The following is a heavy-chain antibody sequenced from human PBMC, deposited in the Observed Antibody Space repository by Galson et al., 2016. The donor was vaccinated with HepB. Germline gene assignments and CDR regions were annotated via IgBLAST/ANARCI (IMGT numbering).Heavy chain of an antibody. D-gene: IGHD1-26*01. J-gene: IGHJ4*02. Sequence: TLSLTCTVSGVSMNSGNYFWTWIRQPAGKGLEWIGRIHTGGKIDYNPSVKSRVAILLDTSKSQFSLNLSSVTAADTAVYYCARAEWELGEIAYWGQGTLVTVSS. CDR1: GVSMNSGNYF. V-gene: IGHV4-61*02. CDR3: ARAEWELGEIAY. CDR2: IHTGGKI.